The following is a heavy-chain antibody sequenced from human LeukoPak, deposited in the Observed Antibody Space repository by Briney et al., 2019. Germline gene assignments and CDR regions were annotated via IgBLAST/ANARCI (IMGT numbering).Heavy chain of an antibody. CDR2: IYYSGTT. V-gene: IGHV4-59*02. CDR3: AKIDRGYSSGWSGFDP. CDR1: GGSGSSYY. J-gene: IGHJ5*02. D-gene: IGHD6-19*01. Sequence: QASETLSLTCTVSGGSGSSYYWSWIRQPPGKGLEWIGYIYYSGTTNYNPSLKSRVTISVDTSKNQFSLKLSSVTAADTAVHYYAKIDRGYSSGWSGFDPWGQGTLVTVSS.